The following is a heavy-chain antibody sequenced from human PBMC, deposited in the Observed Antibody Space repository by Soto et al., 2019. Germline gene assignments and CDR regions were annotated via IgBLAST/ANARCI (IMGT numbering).Heavy chain of an antibody. D-gene: IGHD2-2*01. CDR2: ISGSGGST. V-gene: IGHV3-23*01. J-gene: IGHJ4*02. CDR1: GFTFSSYA. Sequence: EVQLLESGGGLVQPGGSLRLSCAASGFTFSSYAMSWVRQAPGKGLEWVSAISGSGGSTYYADSVKGRFTISRDNSKNTLNRKMNSLRAEDTAVNYCAKDGGGDIVVVPAAPFDYWGQGTLVTVSS. CDR3: AKDGGGDIVVVPAAPFDY.